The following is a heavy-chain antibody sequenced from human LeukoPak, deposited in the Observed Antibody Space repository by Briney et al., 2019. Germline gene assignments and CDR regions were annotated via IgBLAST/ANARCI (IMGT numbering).Heavy chain of an antibody. J-gene: IGHJ4*02. D-gene: IGHD3-10*01. CDR2: INSSGGGT. V-gene: IGHV1-46*01. Sequence: ASVKVSCKASGYAFTNYYVHWVRQAPGQGLEWMGVINSSGGGTSYAQKFQGRVTMTRDTSTNTVYMELSSLTSEDTAIYYCSRGGIPGRLWFGFDYWGQGTLVTVSS. CDR1: GYAFTNYY. CDR3: SRGGIPGRLWFGFDY.